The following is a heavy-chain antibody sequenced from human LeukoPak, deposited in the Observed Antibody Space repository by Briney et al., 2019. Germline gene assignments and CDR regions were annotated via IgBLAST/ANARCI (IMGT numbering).Heavy chain of an antibody. D-gene: IGHD3-22*01. Sequence: GGSLRLSCAASGFIFSRHWMSWVRQAPGKGLEWVANINQDGGEKHYVDSVKGRFTISRDNAKNSMYLQMNSLRGEDTAVYYCVREEGIDGSGYYYVPGQWGQGTLVTVSS. CDR1: GFIFSRHW. CDR2: INQDGGEK. V-gene: IGHV3-7*01. CDR3: VREEGIDGSGYYYVPGQ. J-gene: IGHJ4*02.